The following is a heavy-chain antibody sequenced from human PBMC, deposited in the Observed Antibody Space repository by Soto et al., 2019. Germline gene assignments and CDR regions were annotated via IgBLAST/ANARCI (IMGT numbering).Heavy chain of an antibody. CDR2: IYYSGST. Sequence: QVQLQESGPGLVKPSETLSLTCTVSGGSISSYYWSWIRQPPGKGLEWIGYIYYSGSTNYNPSLKSRVPISVDTSKNQFSLKLSSVTAADTAVYYCARQQWLVLNAFDIWGQGTMFTVSS. CDR3: ARQQWLVLNAFDI. CDR1: GGSISSYY. V-gene: IGHV4-59*01. D-gene: IGHD6-19*01. J-gene: IGHJ3*02.